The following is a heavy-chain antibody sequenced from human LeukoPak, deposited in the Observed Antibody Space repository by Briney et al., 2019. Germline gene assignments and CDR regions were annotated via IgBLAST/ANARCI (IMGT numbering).Heavy chain of an antibody. J-gene: IGHJ4*02. CDR3: ARLLSGWYLADY. Sequence: GGSLRLSCAASGFTFSSYGMHWVRQAPGKGLEWVAVIWYDGSNKYYADSVKGRFTISRDNSKNTLCLQMNSLRAEDTAVYYCARLLSGWYLADYWGQGTLVTVSS. D-gene: IGHD6-19*01. CDR1: GFTFSSYG. CDR2: IWYDGSNK. V-gene: IGHV3-33*01.